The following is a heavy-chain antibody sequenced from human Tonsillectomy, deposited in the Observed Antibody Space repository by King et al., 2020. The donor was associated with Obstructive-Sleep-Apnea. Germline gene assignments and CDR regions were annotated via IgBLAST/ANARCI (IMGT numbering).Heavy chain of an antibody. J-gene: IGHJ4*02. CDR3: AGYIAAAGYFDY. CDR2: MHYSGRI. D-gene: IGHD6-13*01. CDR1: SGSISSYY. Sequence: QLQESGPGLVKPSETLSLTCTVSSGSISSYYWSWIRQPPGKELEWIGYMHYSGRINYNPSLKSRVTISVDTSKNQFSLKLTSVTAADTAVYYCAGYIAAAGYFDYWGQGTLVTVSS. V-gene: IGHV4-59*01.